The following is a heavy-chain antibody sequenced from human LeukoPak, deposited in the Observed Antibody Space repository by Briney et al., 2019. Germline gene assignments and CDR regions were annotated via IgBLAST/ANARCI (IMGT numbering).Heavy chain of an antibody. CDR3: ATEVSPYYDFWSGYYMDV. Sequence: ASVKVSCKVSGYTLTELSMHWVRQAPGKGLEWMGGFDPEDGETIYAQKFQGRVTMTEDTSTDTAYMELSSLRSEDTAVYYCATEVSPYYDFWSGYYMDVWGKGPRSPSP. CDR1: GYTLTELS. J-gene: IGHJ6*03. V-gene: IGHV1-24*01. D-gene: IGHD3-3*01. CDR2: FDPEDGET.